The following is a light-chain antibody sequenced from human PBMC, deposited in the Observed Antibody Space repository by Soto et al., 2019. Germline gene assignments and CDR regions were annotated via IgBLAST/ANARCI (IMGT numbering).Light chain of an antibody. J-gene: IGLJ1*01. V-gene: IGLV2-23*02. CDR2: EVS. Sequence: QSAPTQPASVSGSPVQSITISCTGTSSDVGNYNLVSWYQHHPGKAPKLIIYEVSTRPSGGSNRFSGSKSGDAASLTIAGLHAEDEAEYYCCSYAGSNYVFGSGTKSPS. CDR1: SSDVGNYNL. CDR3: CSYAGSNYV.